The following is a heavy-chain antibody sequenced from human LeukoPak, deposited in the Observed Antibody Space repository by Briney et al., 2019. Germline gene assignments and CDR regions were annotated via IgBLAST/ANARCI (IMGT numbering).Heavy chain of an antibody. CDR1: GGSISSYY. D-gene: IGHD6-19*01. CDR2: IYYSGST. J-gene: IGHJ6*02. Sequence: SETLSLTCTVSGGSISSYYWSWIRRPPGKGLEWIGYIYYSGSTNYNPSLKSRVTISVDTSKNQFSLKLSSVTAADTAVYYCARRRIAVSLYYYYGMDVWGQGTTVTVSS. CDR3: ARRRIAVSLYYYYGMDV. V-gene: IGHV4-59*08.